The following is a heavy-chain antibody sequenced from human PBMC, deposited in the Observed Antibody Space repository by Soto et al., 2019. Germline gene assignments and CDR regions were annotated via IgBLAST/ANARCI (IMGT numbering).Heavy chain of an antibody. J-gene: IGHJ4*02. D-gene: IGHD2-15*01. Sequence: PGGSLRLSCAASGFTFSSYSMNWVRQAPGKGLEWVSSISSSSSYIYYADSVKGRFTISRDNAKNSLYLQMNSLRAEDTAVYYCARDGGGSRTYFDYWGQGTLVTVSS. CDR3: ARDGGGSRTYFDY. CDR1: GFTFSSYS. CDR2: ISSSSSYI. V-gene: IGHV3-21*01.